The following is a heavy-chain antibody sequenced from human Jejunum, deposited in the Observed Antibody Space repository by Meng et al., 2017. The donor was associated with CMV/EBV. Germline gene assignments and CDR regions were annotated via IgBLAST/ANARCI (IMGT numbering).Heavy chain of an antibody. D-gene: IGHD3-9*01. CDR1: GYTFTGYF. CDR3: ARRHDIDLFFDY. CDR2: INPNTAAT. J-gene: IGHJ4*02. V-gene: IGHV1-2*06. Sequence: QGHLVQSGAGVKKPWASVKVSCKPSGYTFTGYFIHWVRQAPGQGLEWLGRINPNTAATDYAQKFQGRVTMIGDTSTNTVYLEMNSLRSGDTAVYYCARRHDIDLFFDYWGQGSLVTVSS.